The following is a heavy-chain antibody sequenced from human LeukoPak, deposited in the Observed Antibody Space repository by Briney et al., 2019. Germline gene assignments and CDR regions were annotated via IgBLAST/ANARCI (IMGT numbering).Heavy chain of an antibody. J-gene: IGHJ4*02. Sequence: GGSLRLSCAASGFTFSNYAMSWVRQAPGKGLEWVSTLSGSGVTTYYADSVKGRFTISRDNSKNTLYLQMNSLRAEDAAVYYCAKSKSLGISGAFDYWGQGTLVTVSS. CDR3: AKSKSLGISGAFDY. V-gene: IGHV3-23*01. D-gene: IGHD7-27*01. CDR2: LSGSGVTT. CDR1: GFTFSNYA.